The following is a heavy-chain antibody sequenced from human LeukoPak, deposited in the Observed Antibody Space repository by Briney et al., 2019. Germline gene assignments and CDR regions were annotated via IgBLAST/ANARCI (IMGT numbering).Heavy chain of an antibody. D-gene: IGHD6-13*01. CDR3: APVDAYRIAAGTASYYMDV. CDR2: IIPIFGTA. V-gene: IGHV1-69*05. Sequence: GASVKVSCKASGGTFSSYAINWVRQAPGQGLEWMGGIIPIFGTANYAQKFQGRVTITTDESTSTAYMELSSLRSEDTAVFYCAPVDAYRIAAGTASYYMDVWGKGTTVTVSS. J-gene: IGHJ6*03. CDR1: GGTFSSYA.